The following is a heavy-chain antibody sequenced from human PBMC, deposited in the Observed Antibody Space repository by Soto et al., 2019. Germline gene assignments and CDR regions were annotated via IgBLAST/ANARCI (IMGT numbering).Heavy chain of an antibody. V-gene: IGHV4-59*01. CDR3: ASSGYDIDYYYYYGMDV. D-gene: IGHD5-12*01. CDR2: IYYSGST. Sequence: SETLSLTCTVSGGSISSYYWSWIRQPPGKGQEWIGYIYYSGSTNYNPSLKSRVTISVDTSKNQFSLKLSSVTAADTAVYYCASSGYDIDYYYYYGMDVWGQGTTVTVS. CDR1: GGSISSYY. J-gene: IGHJ6*02.